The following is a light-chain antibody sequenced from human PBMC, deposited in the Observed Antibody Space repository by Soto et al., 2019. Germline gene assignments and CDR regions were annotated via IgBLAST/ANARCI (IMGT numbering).Light chain of an antibody. J-gene: IGLJ1*01. V-gene: IGLV2-14*01. Sequence: QSVLTQPASVSGSPGQSIAISCTGTSSDVGGYNYVSWHQQHPGKAPKVLISVVSNRPSGVSNRFSGSKSGNTASLTISGLQAEEEAAYYCSSYTSGGTFVFGSGTKVTV. CDR1: SSDVGGYNY. CDR2: VVS. CDR3: SSYTSGGTFV.